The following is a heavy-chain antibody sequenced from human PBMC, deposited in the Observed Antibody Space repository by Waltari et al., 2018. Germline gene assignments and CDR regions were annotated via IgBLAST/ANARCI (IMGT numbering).Heavy chain of an antibody. CDR3: ARGGGDY. V-gene: IGHV4-61*09. Sequence: QVQLQESGPGLVKPSQTLSLTCTVSGGSISSGSYYWSWIRQPAGKGLEWIGYIYTSGSTNYNPSLKSRVTISVDTSKNQFSLKLSSVTAADTAVYYCARGGGDYWGQGTLVTVSS. J-gene: IGHJ4*02. CDR2: IYTSGST. CDR1: GGSISSGSYY.